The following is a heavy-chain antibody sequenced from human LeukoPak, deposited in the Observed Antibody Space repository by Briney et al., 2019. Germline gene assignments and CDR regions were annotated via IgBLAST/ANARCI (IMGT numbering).Heavy chain of an antibody. CDR3: AKRIVGGTSNWFDP. Sequence: GESLKISCKGSGYSFIRYWNSLVRQMPGKGLEWMGRIDPSAYYTNYGPSFQGHVTISADNSLSTAYLQWRSLKASDTAMYYCAKRIVGGTSNWFDPWGQGTLVTVSS. CDR1: GYSFIRYW. V-gene: IGHV5-10-1*01. J-gene: IGHJ5*02. CDR2: IDPSAYYT. D-gene: IGHD1-26*01.